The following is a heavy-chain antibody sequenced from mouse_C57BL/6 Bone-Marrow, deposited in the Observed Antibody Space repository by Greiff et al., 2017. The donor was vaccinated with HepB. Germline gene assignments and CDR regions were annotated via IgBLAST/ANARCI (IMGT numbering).Heavy chain of an antibody. J-gene: IGHJ4*01. V-gene: IGHV1-63*01. CDR1: GYTFTNYW. CDR3: AGYSSYPYYYAMDY. Sequence: QVQLQQSGAELVRPGTSVKMSCKASGYTFTNYWIGWAKQRPGHGLEWIGDIYPGGGYTNYNEKFKGKATLTADKSSSTAYMQLSSLTSEDSAIYYCAGYSSYPYYYAMDYWGQGTSVTVSS. D-gene: IGHD1-1*01. CDR2: IYPGGGYT.